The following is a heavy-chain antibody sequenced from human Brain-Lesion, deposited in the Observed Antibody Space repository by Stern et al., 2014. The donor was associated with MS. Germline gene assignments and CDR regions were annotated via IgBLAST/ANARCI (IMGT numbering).Heavy chain of an antibody. V-gene: IGHV4-4*02. CDR2: SAHSGST. CDR3: ARFPASRPHVFDS. Sequence: QVQLGQSGPGLVKPSGTLSLTCAVSGGSISSSNWWSWVRQSPGEGLGWLGESAHSGSTIYNPPPKGEAPISVYMSKTRFPLTRRSVTAADTAVYFCARFPASRPHVFDSWGQGTLVTVSS. J-gene: IGHJ4*02. D-gene: IGHD6-13*01. CDR1: GGSISSSNW.